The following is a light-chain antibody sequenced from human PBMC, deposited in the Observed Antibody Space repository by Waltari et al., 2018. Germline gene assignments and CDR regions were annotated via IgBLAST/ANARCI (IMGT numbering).Light chain of an antibody. CDR1: SSNIGAGYD. J-gene: IGLJ2*01. CDR2: GNS. Sequence: QSVLTQPPSVSGAPGQRVTISCTGSSSNIGAGYDVHWYQQLPGTAPNLLTYGNSNRPSGFPDRFSGSKSGTSASLAITGLQAEDEADYYCQSYDSSLSGSVVFGGGTKLTVL. V-gene: IGLV1-40*01. CDR3: QSYDSSLSGSVV.